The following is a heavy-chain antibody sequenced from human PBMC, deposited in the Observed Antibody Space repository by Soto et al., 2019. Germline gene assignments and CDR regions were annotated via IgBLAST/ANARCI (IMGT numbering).Heavy chain of an antibody. CDR3: AKDPEYYDFWSGEYGMDV. CDR2: IKSEADGGTT. J-gene: IGHJ6*02. Sequence: VQLVESGGGLVRPGGSLRLSCAASGFTFSAAWMNWVRQAPGKGLEWLGLIKSEADGGTTHFAAPVKGRFTISRDNAKNTLYLQMNSLRAEDTAVYYCAKDPEYYDFWSGEYGMDVWGQGTTVTVSS. D-gene: IGHD3-3*01. V-gene: IGHV3-15*01. CDR1: GFTFSAAW.